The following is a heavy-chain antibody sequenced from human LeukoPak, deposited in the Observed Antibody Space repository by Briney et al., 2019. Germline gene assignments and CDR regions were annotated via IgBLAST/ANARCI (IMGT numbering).Heavy chain of an antibody. J-gene: IGHJ4*02. D-gene: IGHD3-9*01. CDR3: ARGLTRTEVDY. CDR1: GFSFSSYA. V-gene: IGHV3-66*01. CDR2: IYSGGST. Sequence: GGSLRLSCAASGFSFSSYAMSWVRQAPGKGLEWVSVIYSGGSTYYADSVKGRFTISRDNSKNTLYLQMNSLRAEDTAVYYCARGLTRTEVDYWGQGTLVTVSS.